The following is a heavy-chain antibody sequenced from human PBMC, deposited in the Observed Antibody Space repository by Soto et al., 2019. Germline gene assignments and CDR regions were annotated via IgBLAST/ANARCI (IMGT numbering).Heavy chain of an antibody. CDR2: IMPVFDTT. D-gene: IGHD6-25*01. Sequence: QVQLVQSGAEVRKPGSSVKVSCQTSGGTFNNFAFTWVRQAPGQGLEWLEGIMPVFDTTNYAASFQGRITITADDLRNTVYMEMKTLRFDDTAVYYCATATISPVSATFHHYGMDVWGQGTTGTVSS. CDR1: GGTFNNFA. J-gene: IGHJ6*02. V-gene: IGHV1-69*01. CDR3: ATATISPVSATFHHYGMDV.